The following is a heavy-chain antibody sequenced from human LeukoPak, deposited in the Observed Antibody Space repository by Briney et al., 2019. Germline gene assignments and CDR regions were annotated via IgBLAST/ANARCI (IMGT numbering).Heavy chain of an antibody. Sequence: GRSLRLSCAASGFTFSSYAMHWVRQPPGKGLEWVAVISYDGNNKYYAGSVKGRFTISRDNSKNTLYLQMNSLRADDTAVYYCARDWAGPSPHCMDVWGQGTTVTVSS. D-gene: IGHD3-16*01. J-gene: IGHJ6*02. V-gene: IGHV3-30-3*01. CDR3: ARDWAGPSPHCMDV. CDR2: ISYDGNNK. CDR1: GFTFSSYA.